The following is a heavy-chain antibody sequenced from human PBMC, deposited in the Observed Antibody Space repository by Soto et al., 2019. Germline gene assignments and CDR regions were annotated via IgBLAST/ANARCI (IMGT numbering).Heavy chain of an antibody. CDR1: GFTFSSYA. CDR2: ISGSGGST. D-gene: IGHD3-9*01. CDR3: ANRYYDIRGGPAY. J-gene: IGHJ4*02. V-gene: IGHV3-23*01. Sequence: PGGSLRLSCAASGFTFSSYAMSWVRQAPGKGLEWVSAISGSGGSTYYADSVKGRFTISRDNSKNTLYLQMNSLRAEDTAVYYSANRYYDIRGGPAYWGQGTLVTVSS.